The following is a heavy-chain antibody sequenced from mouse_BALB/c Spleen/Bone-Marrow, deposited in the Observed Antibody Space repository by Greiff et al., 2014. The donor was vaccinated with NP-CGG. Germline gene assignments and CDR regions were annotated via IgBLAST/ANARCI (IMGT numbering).Heavy chain of an antibody. D-gene: IGHD2-3*01. CDR1: GYSFTTYW. V-gene: IGHV1S81*02. CDR3: ARYDGPAWFAY. J-gene: IGHJ3*01. CDR2: INPSNGRN. Sequence: QVQLQQSGAELVKPGASVRLSCKASGYSFTTYWIHWVKQRPGQGLEWIGEINPSNGRNNYNEKFKSKATLTVDKYSSTAYMQLSSLTSEDSAVYYCARYDGPAWFAYWGQGTLVTVSA.